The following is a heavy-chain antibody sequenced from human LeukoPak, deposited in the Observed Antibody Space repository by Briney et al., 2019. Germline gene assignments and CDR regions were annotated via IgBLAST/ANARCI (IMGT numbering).Heavy chain of an antibody. V-gene: IGHV3-23*01. CDR1: GFTFSSYA. CDR3: TTVGYSYGTN. CDR2: ISGSGGST. D-gene: IGHD5-18*01. J-gene: IGHJ4*02. Sequence: GGSLRLSCAASGFTFSSYAMSWVRQAPGKGLEWVSAISGSGGSTDYAAPVKGRFTISRDDSKNTLYLQMNSLKIEDTAVYYCTTVGYSYGTNWGQGTLVTVSS.